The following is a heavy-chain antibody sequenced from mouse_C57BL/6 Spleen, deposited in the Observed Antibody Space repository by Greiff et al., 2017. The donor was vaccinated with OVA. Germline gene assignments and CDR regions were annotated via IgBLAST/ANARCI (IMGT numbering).Heavy chain of an antibody. CDR1: GFTFSSYG. V-gene: IGHV5-6*01. J-gene: IGHJ4*01. CDR2: ISSGGSYT. Sequence: EVHLVESGGDLVKPGGSLKLSCAASGFTFSSYGMSWVRQTPDKRLEWVATISSGGSYTYYPDSVKGRFTISRDNAKNTLYLQMSSLKSEDTAMYYCARHEITTGGYYYAMDYWGQGTSVTVSS. CDR3: ARHEITTGGYYYAMDY. D-gene: IGHD2-4*01.